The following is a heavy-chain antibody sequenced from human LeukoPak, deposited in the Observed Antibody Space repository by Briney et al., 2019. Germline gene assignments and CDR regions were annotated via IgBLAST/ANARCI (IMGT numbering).Heavy chain of an antibody. CDR2: IYYSGST. D-gene: IGHD5-12*01. CDR1: GGSISSGGYY. CDR3: ARYRRAYSGYDFEPYYFDY. Sequence: PSETLSLTCTVSGGSISSGGYYWSWIRQHPGKDLEWIGYIYYSGSTYYNPSLKSRVTISVDTSKNQFSLKLSSVTAADTAVYYCARYRRAYSGYDFEPYYFDYWGQGTLVTVSS. J-gene: IGHJ4*02. V-gene: IGHV4-31*03.